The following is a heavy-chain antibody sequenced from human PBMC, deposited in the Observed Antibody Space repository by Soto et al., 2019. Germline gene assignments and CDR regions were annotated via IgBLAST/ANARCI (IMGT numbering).Heavy chain of an antibody. CDR3: ARLRSDFNYFDY. D-gene: IGHD3-3*01. V-gene: IGHV3-30-3*01. J-gene: IGHJ4*02. CDR2: ISYDGSNK. Sequence: GGSLRLSCAASGFTFSSYAMHWVRQAPGKGLEWVAVISYDGSNKYYADSVKGRFTISRDNSKNTLSLQMNSLRAEDTAVYYCARLRSDFNYFDYWGQGTLVTVSS. CDR1: GFTFSSYA.